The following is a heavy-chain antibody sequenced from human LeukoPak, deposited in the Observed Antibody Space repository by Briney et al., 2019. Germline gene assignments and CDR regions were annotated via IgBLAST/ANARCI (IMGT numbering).Heavy chain of an antibody. Sequence: SVKVSCKASGGTFSSYAISWVRQAPGQGLEWVGGIIPIFGTANYAQKFQGRVTITADGSTSTAYMELSSLRSEDTAVYYCASVLGYCSGGSCYETYYYMDVWGKGTTVTVSS. V-gene: IGHV1-69*13. J-gene: IGHJ6*03. D-gene: IGHD2-15*01. CDR3: ASVLGYCSGGSCYETYYYMDV. CDR2: IIPIFGTA. CDR1: GGTFSSYA.